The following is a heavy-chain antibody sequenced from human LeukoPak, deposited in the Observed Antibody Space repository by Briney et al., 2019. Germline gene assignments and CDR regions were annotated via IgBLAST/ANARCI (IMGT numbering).Heavy chain of an antibody. J-gene: IGHJ6*02. D-gene: IGHD4-17*01. V-gene: IGHV3-30*03. Sequence: GGSLRLSCAGSGFIFNAYWMSWVRQAPGKGLEWVAVISYDGSNKYYADSVKGRFTISRDNSKNTLYLQMNSLRAEDTAVYYCARGLTTVTPSRYYYGMDVWGQGTTVTVSS. CDR2: ISYDGSNK. CDR3: ARGLTTVTPSRYYYGMDV. CDR1: GFIFNAYW.